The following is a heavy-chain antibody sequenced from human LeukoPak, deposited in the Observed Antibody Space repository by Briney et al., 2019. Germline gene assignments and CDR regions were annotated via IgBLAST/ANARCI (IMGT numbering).Heavy chain of an antibody. V-gene: IGHV1-8*01. Sequence: ASVKVSCKASGYTFTSYDINWVRQATGQGREWMGWMNPNSGNTGYAQKFQGRVTMTRNTSISTAYMELSSLRSEDTAVYYCAREDSSSWYSVDYWGQGTLVTVSS. CDR3: AREDSSSWYSVDY. CDR1: GYTFTSYD. CDR2: MNPNSGNT. D-gene: IGHD6-13*01. J-gene: IGHJ4*02.